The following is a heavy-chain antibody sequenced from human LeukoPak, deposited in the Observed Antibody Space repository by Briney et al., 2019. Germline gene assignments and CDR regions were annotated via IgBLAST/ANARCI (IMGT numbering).Heavy chain of an antibody. D-gene: IGHD2-15*01. Sequence: SETLSLTCTVSGGSISSYYWSWIWQPAGKGLEWIGRIYTSGSTNYNPSLKSRVTMSVDTSKNQFSLKLSSVTAADTAVYYCARGGYCSGGSCYSDAFDIWGQGTMVTVSS. CDR3: ARGGYCSGGSCYSDAFDI. CDR1: GGSISSYY. J-gene: IGHJ3*02. V-gene: IGHV4-4*07. CDR2: IYTSGST.